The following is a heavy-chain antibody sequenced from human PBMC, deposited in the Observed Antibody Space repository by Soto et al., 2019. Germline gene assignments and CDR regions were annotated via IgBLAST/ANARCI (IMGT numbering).Heavy chain of an antibody. J-gene: IGHJ4*02. D-gene: IGHD6-6*01. Sequence: GASLKVSCKSSGYPFTSYASHWVRQAPGQRLEWMGWINAGNGNTKYSQKFQGRVTITRDTSASTAYMELSSLRSEDTAVYYCVLAARIYWGQGTLVTVSS. CDR1: GYPFTSYA. V-gene: IGHV1-3*01. CDR3: VLAARIY. CDR2: INAGNGNT.